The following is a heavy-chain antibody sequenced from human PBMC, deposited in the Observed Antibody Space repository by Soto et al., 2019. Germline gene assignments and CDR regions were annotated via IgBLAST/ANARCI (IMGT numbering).Heavy chain of an antibody. CDR3: ARPRKSYGGLFDY. V-gene: IGHV3-30-3*01. J-gene: IGHJ4*02. CDR2: ISYDGSNK. D-gene: IGHD5-18*01. Sequence: QVQLVESGGGVVQPGRSLRLSCAASGFTFSSYAMHWVRQAPGKGLEWVAVISYDGSNKYYADSVKGRFTISRDNSKKTLYLQMNSLRAEDTAVYYCARPRKSYGGLFDYWGQGTLVTVSS. CDR1: GFTFSSYA.